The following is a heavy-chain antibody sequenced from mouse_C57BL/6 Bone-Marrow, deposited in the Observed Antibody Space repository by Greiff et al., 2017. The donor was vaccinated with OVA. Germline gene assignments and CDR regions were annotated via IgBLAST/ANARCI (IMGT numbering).Heavy chain of an antibody. CDR2: INPYNGGT. Sequence: EVQLQQSGPVLVKPGASVKMSCKASGYTFTDYYMNWVKQSHGKSLEWIGVINPYNGGTSYNQKFKGKATLTVDKSSSTAYMELNSLTSEDSAVYYCAYYSNYGYAMDYWGQGTSVTVSS. CDR1: GYTFTDYY. V-gene: IGHV1-19*01. D-gene: IGHD2-5*01. J-gene: IGHJ4*01. CDR3: AYYSNYGYAMDY.